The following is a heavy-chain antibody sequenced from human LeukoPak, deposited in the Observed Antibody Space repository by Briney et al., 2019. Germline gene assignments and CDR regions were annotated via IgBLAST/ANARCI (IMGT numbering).Heavy chain of an antibody. CDR2: ISGGGGTT. CDR3: AKISSGWEFDY. V-gene: IGHV3-23*01. CDR1: GFTFSNYA. Sequence: GSLRLSCAASGFTFSNYAMSWVRQAPGKGLEWVSGISGGGGTTYYADSVKGRFTISRDNSKNTLYLQMGSLRAEDTAVYYCAKISSGWEFDYWGQGTLVTVSS. J-gene: IGHJ4*02. D-gene: IGHD6-19*01.